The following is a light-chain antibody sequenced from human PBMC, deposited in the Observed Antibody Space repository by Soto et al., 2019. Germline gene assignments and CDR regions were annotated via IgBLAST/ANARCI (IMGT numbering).Light chain of an antibody. V-gene: IGKV3-11*01. J-gene: IGKJ1*01. CDR3: QQRSNWPPTWT. CDR2: DAS. Sequence: EIVLTQSPGTLSLSPGERATLSCRASQSVSNNYLAWYQQKPGQAPRLLIYDASNRATGIPARFSGSGSGTDFTLTTSSLEPEDFAVYYCQQRSNWPPTWTFGQGTKVDIK. CDR1: QSVSNNY.